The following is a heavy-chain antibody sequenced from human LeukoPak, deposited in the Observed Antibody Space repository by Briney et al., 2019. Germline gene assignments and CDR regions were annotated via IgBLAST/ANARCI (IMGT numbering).Heavy chain of an antibody. J-gene: IGHJ4*02. CDR1: GFTFNNHW. CDR3: GRAVNWNQIDY. Sequence: GGSLRLSCAASGFTFNNHWMHWVRQAPGKGLVWISRINTDGRTTDYADSVKGRFTISRDNAKNTLYLQMNSLRAEDTAVYYCGRAVNWNQIDYWGQGSLVTVSS. V-gene: IGHV3-74*01. D-gene: IGHD1-20*01. CDR2: INTDGRTT.